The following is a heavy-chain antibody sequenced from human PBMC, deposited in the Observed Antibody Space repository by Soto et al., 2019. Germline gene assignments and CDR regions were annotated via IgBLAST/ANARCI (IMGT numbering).Heavy chain of an antibody. CDR3: AKNYPFDS. V-gene: IGHV3-23*05. CDR1: GFAFSTYS. CDR2: IHTSGVK. Sequence: GGSLILSCATSGFAFSTYSMSWVLQAPGKGLDCVSSIHTSGVKYYADSVKGRFTSSRDNSKNTLYLQLNSLRAEDTAIYYCAKNYPFDSWGQGTRVTVSS. D-gene: IGHD3-10*01. J-gene: IGHJ4*02.